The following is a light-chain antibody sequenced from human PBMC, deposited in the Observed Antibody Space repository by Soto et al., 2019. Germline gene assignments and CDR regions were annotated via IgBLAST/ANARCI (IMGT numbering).Light chain of an antibody. V-gene: IGKV2-28*01. Sequence: DFVMSQSPLSLPVTPGEPASISCRSSQSLLHKNGYHYLDWYLQKPGQSPQLLIYLGSNRASGVPDRFSGSGSGTDFTLKISRVEAEDVGVYYCMQGLQTPWTFGQGTKVEIK. CDR2: LGS. CDR1: QSLLHKNGYHY. J-gene: IGKJ1*01. CDR3: MQGLQTPWT.